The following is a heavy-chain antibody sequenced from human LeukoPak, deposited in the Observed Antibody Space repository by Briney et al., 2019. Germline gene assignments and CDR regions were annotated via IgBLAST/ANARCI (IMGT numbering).Heavy chain of an antibody. CDR3: ARSKGFGEFFDAFDI. D-gene: IGHD3-10*01. Sequence: PGGSLRLSCAASGFTFSRYVINWVRQAPGKGPEWVSVVSSEGSNKYYADSVKGRFIISRDNSMNTLYLQMNSLRAEDTAAYYCARSKGFGEFFDAFDIWGQGTLVTVSS. V-gene: IGHV3-30*03. J-gene: IGHJ3*02. CDR1: GFTFSRYV. CDR2: VSSEGSNK.